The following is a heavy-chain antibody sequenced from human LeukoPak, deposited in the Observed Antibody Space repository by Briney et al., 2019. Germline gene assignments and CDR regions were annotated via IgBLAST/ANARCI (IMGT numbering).Heavy chain of an antibody. CDR1: GYTFTTYP. CDR3: ARDDGLVPAGTWFDP. D-gene: IGHD2-2*01. Sequence: GASVKVSCKASGYTFTTYPINWVRQAPGQGLEWMGWISAYNGNTNYAQKLQGRVTMTTDTSTSTAYMELRSLRSDDTAVYYCARDDGLVPAGTWFDPWGQGTLVTVSS. CDR2: ISAYNGNT. J-gene: IGHJ5*02. V-gene: IGHV1-18*01.